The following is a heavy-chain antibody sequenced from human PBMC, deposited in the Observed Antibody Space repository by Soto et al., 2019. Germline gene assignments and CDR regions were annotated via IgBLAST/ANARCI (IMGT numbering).Heavy chain of an antibody. Sequence: EVQLVESGGGLVQPGGSLRLSCAASGFTFSSYSMNWVRQAPGKGLEWVSYISSSSSTIYYADSVKGRFTISRDNAKKSLYLQMNSLIDEDTAVYYCASAYGDYPSRYGMDVWGQGTTVTVSS. CDR3: ASAYGDYPSRYGMDV. V-gene: IGHV3-48*02. CDR2: ISSSSSTI. J-gene: IGHJ6*02. CDR1: GFTFSSYS. D-gene: IGHD4-17*01.